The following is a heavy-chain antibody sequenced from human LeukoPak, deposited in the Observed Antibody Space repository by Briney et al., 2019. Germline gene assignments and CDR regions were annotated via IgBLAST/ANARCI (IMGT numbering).Heavy chain of an antibody. D-gene: IGHD3-22*01. Sequence: GGSLRLSCAASGFTFRTTWMSWVRQAPGKGLEWVGRIKSKVTGGTTDYAAPVKGRFTISRDDSKNTLYLQMNSLKTEDTAVYYCTTVTYYDSRGPYYFDYWGQGTLVTVSS. V-gene: IGHV3-15*01. CDR2: IKSKVTGGTT. CDR3: TTVTYYDSRGPYYFDY. J-gene: IGHJ4*02. CDR1: GFTFRTTW.